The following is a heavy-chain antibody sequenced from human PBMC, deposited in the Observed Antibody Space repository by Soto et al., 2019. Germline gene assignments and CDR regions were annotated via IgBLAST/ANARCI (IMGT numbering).Heavy chain of an antibody. CDR3: AKKKLYMATINNEGFDG. D-gene: IGHD5-12*01. CDR2: IDPSDSQT. V-gene: IGHV5-10-1*01. CDR1: GYSFAGYW. J-gene: IGHJ3*01. Sequence: ESLKISCKGSGYSFAGYWIAWVRQKPGKGLEWMGRIDPSDSQTYYSPSFRGHVTISVTKSITTVFLQWSSLRATDTAMYYCAKKKLYMATINNEGFDGWGQVTMLTGSS.